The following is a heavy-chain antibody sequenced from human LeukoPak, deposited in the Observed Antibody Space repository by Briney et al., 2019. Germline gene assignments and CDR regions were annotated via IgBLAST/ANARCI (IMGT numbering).Heavy chain of an antibody. Sequence: PGGSLRLSCAASGFTFSDYYMSWIRQAPGEGLEWVSYISSSGSTIYYADSVKGRFTISRDNAKNSLYLQMNSLRAEDTAVYYCARAPDYSNYVYYYYMDVWGKGTTVTVSS. D-gene: IGHD4-11*01. V-gene: IGHV3-11*04. CDR3: ARAPDYSNYVYYYYMDV. J-gene: IGHJ6*03. CDR2: ISSSGSTI. CDR1: GFTFSDYY.